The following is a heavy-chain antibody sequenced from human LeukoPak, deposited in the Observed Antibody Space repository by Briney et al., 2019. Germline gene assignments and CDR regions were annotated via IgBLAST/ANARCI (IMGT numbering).Heavy chain of an antibody. J-gene: IGHJ4*02. CDR3: ARRYYFGSGTYYDHFDH. CDR1: GGSISSSNW. V-gene: IGHV4-4*02. Sequence: TASETLSLTCAVSGGSISSSNWWTWVRQPPGKGLEWIGEISHSGSTNYNPSLKSRVTISVDKSKNHFSLNLSSVTAADTAVYYCARRYYFGSGTYYDHFDHWGQGTLVTVSS. CDR2: ISHSGST. D-gene: IGHD3-10*01.